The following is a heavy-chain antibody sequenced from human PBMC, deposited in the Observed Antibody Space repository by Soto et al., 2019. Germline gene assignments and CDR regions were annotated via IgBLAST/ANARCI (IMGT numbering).Heavy chain of an antibody. CDR1: GFTFSSYG. CDR2: IWYDGSNK. V-gene: IGHV3-33*01. CDR3: ARDVGPYSSGWYGALNYYYYGMDV. Sequence: GGSLRLSCAASGFTFSSYGMHWVRQAPGKGLEWVAVIWYDGSNKYYADSVKGRFTISRDNSKNTLYLQMNSLRAEDTAVYYCARDVGPYSSGWYGALNYYYYGMDVWGQGTTVTVSS. J-gene: IGHJ6*02. D-gene: IGHD6-19*01.